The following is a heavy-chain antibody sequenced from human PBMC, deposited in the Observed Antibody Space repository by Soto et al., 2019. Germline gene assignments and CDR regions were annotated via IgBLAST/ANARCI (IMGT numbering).Heavy chain of an antibody. CDR3: ARADIVVVPAAPRYGMDV. J-gene: IGHJ6*02. D-gene: IGHD2-2*01. V-gene: IGHV1-3*01. CDR2: INAGNGNT. CDR1: GYTFTSYA. Sequence: ASVKVSCKASGYTFTSYAMHWVRQAPGQRLEWMGWINAGNGNTKYSQKFQGRVTITRDTSASTAYMELSSLRSEDTAVYYCARADIVVVPAAPRYGMDVWGQGTTVTVSS.